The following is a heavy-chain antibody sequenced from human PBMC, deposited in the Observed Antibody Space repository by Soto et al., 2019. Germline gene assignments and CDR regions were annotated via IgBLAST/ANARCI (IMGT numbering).Heavy chain of an antibody. CDR3: AKESGSTSRIYYYGMDV. CDR1: GFTFSSYA. D-gene: IGHD2-2*01. CDR2: ISGSGGST. J-gene: IGHJ6*02. Sequence: PGGSLRLSCAASGFTFSSYAMIWVRQAPGKGLEWVSAISGSGGSTYYADSVKGRFTISRDNSKNTLYLQMNSLRAEDTAVYYCAKESGSTSRIYYYGMDVWGQGTTVTVSS. V-gene: IGHV3-23*01.